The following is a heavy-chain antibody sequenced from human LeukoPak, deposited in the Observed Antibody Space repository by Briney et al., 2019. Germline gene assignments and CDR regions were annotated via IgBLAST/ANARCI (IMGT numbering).Heavy chain of an antibody. V-gene: IGHV4-31*03. Sequence: SETLSLTCTVSGGSISSGGYYWSWIRQHPGKGLEWIGYIYYSGSTYYNPSLKSRVTISVDTSKNQFSLKLSSVTAADTAVYYCARDKSRVLWFGEPPYDNWFDPWGQGTLVTVSS. CDR3: ARDKSRVLWFGEPPYDNWFDP. J-gene: IGHJ5*02. D-gene: IGHD3-10*01. CDR2: IYYSGST. CDR1: GGSISSGGYY.